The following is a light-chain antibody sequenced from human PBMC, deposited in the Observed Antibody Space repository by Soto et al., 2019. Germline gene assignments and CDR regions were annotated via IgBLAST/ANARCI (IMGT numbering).Light chain of an antibody. Sequence: EIVMTQSPATLSVSPGERATLSCRASQSVSSNLAWYQQKPGQAPRLLIYGASTRATGIHARFSGSGSGTECTLTISSLQSEDFAVYYCQQYNNWPWTFGQGTKVEIK. J-gene: IGKJ1*01. CDR1: QSVSSN. CDR2: GAS. V-gene: IGKV3-15*01. CDR3: QQYNNWPWT.